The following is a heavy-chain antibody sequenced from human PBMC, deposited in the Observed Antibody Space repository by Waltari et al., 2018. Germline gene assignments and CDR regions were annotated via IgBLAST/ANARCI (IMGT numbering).Heavy chain of an antibody. D-gene: IGHD6-13*01. V-gene: IGHV4-61*09. CDR3: ARDEGIAAAGHDYYYYGMYV. CDR1: GGSISSGSYY. J-gene: IGHJ6*02. Sequence: QVQLQESGPGLVTPSQTLSLTCPVSGGSISSGSYYWRWIRQPAGKGREGIGNIYARGSTTSTPSRKIRVTISVDTSKKQVSLKLSSVTAADTARYYCARDEGIAAAGHDYYYYGMYVWGQGTTVTVSS. CDR2: IYARGST.